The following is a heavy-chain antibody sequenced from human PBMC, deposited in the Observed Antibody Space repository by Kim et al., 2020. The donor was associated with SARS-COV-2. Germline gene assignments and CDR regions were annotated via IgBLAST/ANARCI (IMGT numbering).Heavy chain of an antibody. CDR3: AREGLWFGELRAFDI. D-gene: IGHD3-10*01. Sequence: DSVKGRFTISRDNSKNTLYLQMNSLRAEDTAVYYCAREGLWFGELRAFDIWGQGTMVTVSS. J-gene: IGHJ3*02. V-gene: IGHV3-30*01.